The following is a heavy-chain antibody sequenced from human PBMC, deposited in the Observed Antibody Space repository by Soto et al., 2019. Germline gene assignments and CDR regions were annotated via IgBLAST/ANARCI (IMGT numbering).Heavy chain of an antibody. Sequence: PSETLSLTCTVSGGSISSGGYYWSWIRQHPGKGLEWIGYIYYSGSTYYNPSLKSRVTISVDTSKNQFSLKLSSVTAADTAVYYCASHSSSWANWFDPWGQGTLVTVSS. V-gene: IGHV4-31*03. CDR2: IYYSGST. CDR3: ASHSSSWANWFDP. D-gene: IGHD6-13*01. CDR1: GGSISSGGYY. J-gene: IGHJ5*02.